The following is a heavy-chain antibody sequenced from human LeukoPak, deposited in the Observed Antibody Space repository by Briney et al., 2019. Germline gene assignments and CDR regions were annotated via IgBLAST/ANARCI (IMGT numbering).Heavy chain of an antibody. CDR1: GFIFSSYG. D-gene: IGHD1-26*01. Sequence: PGGSLRLSCAASGFIFSSYGMHWVRQAPGKGLEWVAVIWYDGSNKYYADSVKGRFTISRDNSKNTLYLQMNSLRAEDTAVYYCAREDYSIVGASHFDYWGQGTLVTVSS. CDR2: IWYDGSNK. CDR3: AREDYSIVGASHFDY. V-gene: IGHV3-33*01. J-gene: IGHJ4*02.